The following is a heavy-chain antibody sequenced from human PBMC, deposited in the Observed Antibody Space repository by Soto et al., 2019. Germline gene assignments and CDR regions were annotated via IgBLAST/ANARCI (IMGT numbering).Heavy chain of an antibody. J-gene: IGHJ3*02. V-gene: IGHV4-61*01. CDR2: IYYSGST. CDR3: AGYQEQQLVLGAFDI. D-gene: IGHD6-13*01. Sequence: SETLSLTCTVSGGSVSSGSYYWSWIRQPPGKGLEWIRYIYYSGSTNYNPSLKSRVTISVDTSKNQFSLKLSSVTAADTAVYYCAGYQEQQLVLGAFDIWGQGTMVTVSS. CDR1: GGSVSSGSYY.